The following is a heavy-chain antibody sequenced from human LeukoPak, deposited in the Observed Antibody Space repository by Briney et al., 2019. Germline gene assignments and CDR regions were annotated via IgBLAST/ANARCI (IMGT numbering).Heavy chain of an antibody. CDR2: ISSSGSTI. Sequence: GGSLRLSCAASGFTFSDYYMSWIRRAPGKGLEWVSYISSSGSTIYYADSVEGRFTISRDNAKNSLYLQMNSLRAEDTAVYYCARVRPDTMVRGVISAQIHYYGMDVWGQGTTVTVSS. V-gene: IGHV3-11*01. D-gene: IGHD3-10*01. CDR1: GFTFSDYY. J-gene: IGHJ6*02. CDR3: ARVRPDTMVRGVISAQIHYYGMDV.